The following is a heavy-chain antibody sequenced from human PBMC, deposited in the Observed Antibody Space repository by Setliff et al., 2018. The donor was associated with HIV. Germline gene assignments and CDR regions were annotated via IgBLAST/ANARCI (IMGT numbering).Heavy chain of an antibody. D-gene: IGHD5-12*01. CDR3: ARALRDGSTDAFDI. V-gene: IGHV4-39*07. CDR1: GDSISTNSYF. J-gene: IGHJ3*02. CDR2: IFYSGTT. Sequence: PSETLSLTCSVSGDSISTNSYFWGWVRQPPGKGLEWIGSIFYSGTTYYNPPLKSRVTMSVDTSKNQFSLRLNSVTAADTALYYCARALRDGSTDAFDIWGQGTMVTVSS.